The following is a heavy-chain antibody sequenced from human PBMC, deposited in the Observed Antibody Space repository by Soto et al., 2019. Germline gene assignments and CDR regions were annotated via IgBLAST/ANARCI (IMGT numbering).Heavy chain of an antibody. CDR1: GFTFSNYG. D-gene: IGHD2-2*01. CDR2: VSYNGRKE. Sequence: QVQLVESGGGVVQPGRSLRLSCVASGFTFSNYGMHWVRQAPGKGLEWVAIVSYNGRKEYYAESVKGRFSISRDNSKNTLYVQMNTLRDEDTAVYYCAKDSLRGEVPAALNFDYWGRGTLVTVSS. CDR3: AKDSLRGEVPAALNFDY. J-gene: IGHJ4*02. V-gene: IGHV3-30*18.